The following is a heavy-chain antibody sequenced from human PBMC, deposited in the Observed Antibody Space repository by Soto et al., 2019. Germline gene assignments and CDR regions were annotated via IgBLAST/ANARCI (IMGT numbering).Heavy chain of an antibody. Sequence: GGSLRLSCAASGFTFSNAWMNWVRQAPGKGLEWVGRIKSKTDGGTTDYAAPVKGRFTISRDDSKNTLNLQMNSLKTEDTAVYYCTTRPYYYDSSGYYLDYYGMDVWGQGTTVTVSS. V-gene: IGHV3-15*07. CDR1: GFTFSNAW. CDR2: IKSKTDGGTT. CDR3: TTRPYYYDSSGYYLDYYGMDV. J-gene: IGHJ6*02. D-gene: IGHD3-22*01.